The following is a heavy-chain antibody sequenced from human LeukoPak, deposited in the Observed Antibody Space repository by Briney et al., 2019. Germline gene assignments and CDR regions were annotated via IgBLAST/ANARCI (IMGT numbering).Heavy chain of an antibody. Sequence: SETLSLTCTVSGVSISSYYWCWIRQPPGKGLEWIGYIYYSGSTNYNPSLNSRVTISVDTSKNQFSLKLSSVTAADTAVYYCAREYGSGPYTFGYWGQGTLVTVSS. CDR2: IYYSGST. D-gene: IGHD3-10*01. V-gene: IGHV4-59*01. CDR3: AREYGSGPYTFGY. CDR1: GVSISSYY. J-gene: IGHJ4*02.